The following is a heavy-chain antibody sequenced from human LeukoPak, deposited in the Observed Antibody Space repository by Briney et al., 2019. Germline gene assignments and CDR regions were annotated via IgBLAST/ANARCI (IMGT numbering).Heavy chain of an antibody. CDR1: GGSISSDY. D-gene: IGHD3-10*01. CDR2: IYNSGSN. Sequence: SETLSLTGTVSGGSISSDYWQWIRQPPGKGLEWIGYIYNSGSNNYNPSLKSRVTISIDTSKNQFSLKLTSVTAADTAVYYCATRGYWGQGTLVTVSS. CDR3: ATRGY. V-gene: IGHV4-59*08. J-gene: IGHJ4*02.